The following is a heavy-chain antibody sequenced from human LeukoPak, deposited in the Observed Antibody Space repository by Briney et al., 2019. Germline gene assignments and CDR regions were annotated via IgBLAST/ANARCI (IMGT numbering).Heavy chain of an antibody. Sequence: SETLSLTCTVSGGSISSYYWSWIRQPPGKGLEWIGYIYYSGSTNYNPSPKSRVTISVDTSKNQFSLKLSSVTAADTAVYYCARAPFNYDILTETFDYWGQGTLVTVSS. CDR3: ARAPFNYDILTETFDY. D-gene: IGHD3-9*01. V-gene: IGHV4-59*12. CDR1: GGSISSYY. J-gene: IGHJ4*02. CDR2: IYYSGST.